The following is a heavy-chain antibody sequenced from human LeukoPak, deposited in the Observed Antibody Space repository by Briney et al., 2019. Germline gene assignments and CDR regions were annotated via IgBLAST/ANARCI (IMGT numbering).Heavy chain of an antibody. CDR3: ARRLWSGYQDAFDI. CDR2: INHSGST. Sequence: SETLSLTCAVYGGSFSGYYWSWIRQPPGKGLERIGEINHSGSTNYNPSLKSRVTISVDTSKNQFSLKLSSVTAADTAVYYCARRLWSGYQDAFDIWGQGTMVTVSS. J-gene: IGHJ3*02. V-gene: IGHV4-34*01. CDR1: GGSFSGYY. D-gene: IGHD3-3*01.